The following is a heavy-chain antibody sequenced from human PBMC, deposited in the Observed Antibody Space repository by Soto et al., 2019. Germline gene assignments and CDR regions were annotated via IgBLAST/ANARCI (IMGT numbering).Heavy chain of an antibody. D-gene: IGHD6-19*01. J-gene: IGHJ4*02. CDR3: ARAVAGFDY. Sequence: ASVKVSCKASGYTLTGYYMHWVRPAPGQGLEWMGWINPNRGGTNYAQKFQGRVTMTRDTSISTAYMELSRLRSDDTAVYYCARAVAGFDYWGQGTLVTVSS. CDR1: GYTLTGYY. CDR2: INPNRGGT. V-gene: IGHV1-2*02.